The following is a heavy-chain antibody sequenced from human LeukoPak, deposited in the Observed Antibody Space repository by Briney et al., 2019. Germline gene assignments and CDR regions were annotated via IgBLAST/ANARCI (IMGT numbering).Heavy chain of an antibody. J-gene: IGHJ1*01. CDR1: GGSISSSSYH. CDR2: IYYSGST. CDR3: ANRITMVRGVIASAEYFQH. D-gene: IGHD3-10*01. V-gene: IGHV4-39*01. Sequence: SETLSLTCTVSGGSISSSSYHWGWIRQPPGKGLEWIGSIYYSGSTYYNPSLKSRVTISVDTSKNQFSLKLSSVTAADTAVYYCANRITMVRGVIASAEYFQHWGQGTLVTVSS.